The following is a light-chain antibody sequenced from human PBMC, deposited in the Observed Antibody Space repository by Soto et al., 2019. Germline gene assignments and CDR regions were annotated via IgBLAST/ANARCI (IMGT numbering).Light chain of an antibody. CDR3: QQYLSYLT. J-gene: IGKJ4*01. V-gene: IGKV4-1*01. CDR1: QTVLYSSNNKSA. CDR2: WAS. Sequence: DIVMTQSPDSLAVSLGERATINCKSSQTVLYSSNNKSALAWLQQKPGQPPKLLIYWASTRESGVPDRFSGSGSGTDFTLTISRLQAEDVAVYYCQQYLSYLTFCGGTKVEIK.